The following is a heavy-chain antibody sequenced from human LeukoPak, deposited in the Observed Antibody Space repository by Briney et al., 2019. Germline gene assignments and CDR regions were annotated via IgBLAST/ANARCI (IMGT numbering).Heavy chain of an antibody. CDR3: ARDYLRAAYNFDY. V-gene: IGHV3-30*03. CDR1: GFTFSSYG. Sequence: GGSLRLSCAASGFTFSSYGMHWVRQAPGKGLEWVAVISYDGSNKYYADSVKGRFTISRDNSKNTLYLQMNSLTVEDTAVYYCARDYLRAAYNFDYWGLGTLVTVSS. J-gene: IGHJ4*02. D-gene: IGHD1-1*01. CDR2: ISYDGSNK.